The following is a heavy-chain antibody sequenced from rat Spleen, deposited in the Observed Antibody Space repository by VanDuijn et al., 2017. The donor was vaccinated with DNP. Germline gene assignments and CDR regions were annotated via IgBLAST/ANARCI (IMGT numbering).Heavy chain of an antibody. V-gene: IGHV5-25*01. Sequence: EVQLVESGGGSVQPGRSLKLSCAASGFTFSNYDMAWVRQAPTKGLEWVASISTRGDNIYYRDSVKGRFTISRDNAKSTLYLQMDSLRSDDTATYYCAGRPPPTRGPFDYWGQGTLVTVSS. CDR3: AGRPPPTRGPFDY. D-gene: IGHD1-4*01. CDR1: GFTFSNYD. J-gene: IGHJ3*01. CDR2: ISTRGDNI.